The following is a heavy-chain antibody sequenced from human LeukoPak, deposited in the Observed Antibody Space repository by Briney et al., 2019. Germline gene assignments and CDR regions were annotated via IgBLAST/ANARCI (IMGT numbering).Heavy chain of an antibody. CDR2: ISYDGSNK. CDR3: AKDSSHYYGSGSYYQTEDYYGMDV. D-gene: IGHD3-10*01. CDR1: GFAFNTYA. V-gene: IGHV3-30*18. Sequence: GGSLRLSCEASGFAFNTYAMHWVRQAPGKGLEWVAVISYDGSNKYYADSVKGRFTISRDNSKNTLYLQMNSLRAEDTAVYYCAKDSSHYYGSGSYYQTEDYYGMDVWGQGTTVTVSS. J-gene: IGHJ6*02.